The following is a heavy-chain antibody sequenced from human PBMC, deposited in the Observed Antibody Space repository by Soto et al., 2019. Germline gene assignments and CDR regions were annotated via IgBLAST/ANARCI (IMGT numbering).Heavy chain of an antibody. J-gene: IGHJ4*02. V-gene: IGHV4-30-4*01. CDR1: GGSISSGDYY. CDR3: ASTNYDFWSGYQYYFDY. CDR2: IYYSGST. Sequence: PSETLSLTCTVSGGSISSGDYYWSWIRQPPGKGLEWIGYIYYSGSTYYNPSLKSRVTISVDTSKNQFSLKLSSVTAADTAVYYCASTNYDFWSGYQYYFDYWGQGTLVTVSS. D-gene: IGHD3-3*01.